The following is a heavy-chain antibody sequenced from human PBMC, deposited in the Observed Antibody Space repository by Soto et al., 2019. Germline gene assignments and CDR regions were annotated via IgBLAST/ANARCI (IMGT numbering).Heavy chain of an antibody. CDR2: ISYDGSNK. D-gene: IGHD5-12*01. J-gene: IGHJ4*02. Sequence: PGGSLRLSCAASGFTFSSYGMHWVRQAPGKGLEWVAVISYDGSNKYYADSVKGRFTISRDNSKNTLYLQMNSLRAEDTAVYYCATEMATIMGDYWGQGTLVTVSS. CDR1: GFTFSSYG. V-gene: IGHV3-30*03. CDR3: ATEMATIMGDY.